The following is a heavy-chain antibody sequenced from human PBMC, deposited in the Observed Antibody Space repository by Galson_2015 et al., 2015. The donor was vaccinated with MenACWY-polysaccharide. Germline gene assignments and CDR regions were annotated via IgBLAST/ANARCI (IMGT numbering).Heavy chain of an antibody. D-gene: IGHD5-18*01. Sequence: SETLSLTCTVSGGSISSSSYYWGWIRQPPGKGLEWIGSIYYSGSTYYNPSLKSRVTISVDTSKNQFSLKLSSVTAADTAVYYCARWVDTAMDYWGQGTLVTVSS. CDR1: GGSISSSSYY. CDR2: IYYSGST. J-gene: IGHJ4*02. V-gene: IGHV4-39*07. CDR3: ARWVDTAMDY.